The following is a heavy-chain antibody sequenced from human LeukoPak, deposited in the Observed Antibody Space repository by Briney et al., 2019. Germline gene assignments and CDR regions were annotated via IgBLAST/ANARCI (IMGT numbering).Heavy chain of an antibody. V-gene: IGHV3-23*01. Sequence: GGSLRLSCSASRFTFSSYAMSWVRQAPAKGLEWVSAISGSGGSTYYADSVKGRFTISRDNSKNTLYLQMNSLRAEDTAVYYCAKDRDIVVVPAAPHYWGQGTLVTVSS. CDR3: AKDRDIVVVPAAPHY. CDR1: RFTFSSYA. D-gene: IGHD2-2*01. CDR2: ISGSGGST. J-gene: IGHJ4*02.